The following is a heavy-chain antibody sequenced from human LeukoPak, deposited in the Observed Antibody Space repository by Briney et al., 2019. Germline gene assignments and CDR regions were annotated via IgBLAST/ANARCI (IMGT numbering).Heavy chain of an antibody. Sequence: PGGSLRLSCAASGFTFSSYSMNWVRQAPGKGLEWVSSISSSSSYIYYADSVKGRFTISRDNAKNTLYLQMNSLRAEDTAVYYCARGASSWFDPWGQGTLVTVSS. V-gene: IGHV3-21*01. CDR3: ARGASSWFDP. J-gene: IGHJ5*02. CDR1: GFTFSSYS. CDR2: ISSSSSYI. D-gene: IGHD6-13*01.